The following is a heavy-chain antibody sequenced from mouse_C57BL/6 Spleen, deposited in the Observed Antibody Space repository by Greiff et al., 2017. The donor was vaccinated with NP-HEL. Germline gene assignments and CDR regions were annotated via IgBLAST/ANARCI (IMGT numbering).Heavy chain of an antibody. V-gene: IGHV5-12*01. CDR2: ISNGGGST. Sequence: DVHLVESGGGLVQPGGSLKLSCAASGFTFSDYYMYWVRQTPEKRLEWVAYISNGGGSTYYPDTVKGRFTISRDNAKNTLYLQMSRLKSEDTAMYYCARHLGRGGFDYWGQGTTLTVSS. D-gene: IGHD4-1*01. CDR3: ARHLGRGGFDY. J-gene: IGHJ2*01. CDR1: GFTFSDYY.